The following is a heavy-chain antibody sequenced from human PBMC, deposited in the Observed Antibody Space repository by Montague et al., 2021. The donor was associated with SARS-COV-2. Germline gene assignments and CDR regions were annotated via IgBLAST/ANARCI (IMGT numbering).Heavy chain of an antibody. D-gene: IGHD4-11*01. CDR1: GVSITSTNW. J-gene: IGHJ4*02. CDR3: AGKVLTVPADY. V-gene: IGHV4-4*02. CDR2: ISYGGIA. Sequence: TLSLTCAVSGVSITSTNWWSLVRQPPGKGLEWIGEISYGGIATYNPPLKSRATISMDRSRNLFSLKLSSATAADTAIYYCAGKVLTVPADYWGQGTLVTVS.